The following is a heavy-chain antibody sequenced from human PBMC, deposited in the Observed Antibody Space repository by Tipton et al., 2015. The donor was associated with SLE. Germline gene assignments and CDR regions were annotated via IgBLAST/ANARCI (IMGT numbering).Heavy chain of an antibody. J-gene: IGHJ5*02. V-gene: IGHV1-3*01. CDR1: GYTFDIYT. CDR3: ETALGGNSKLAP. Sequence: QLVQSGAEVKKPGASVKLSCATSGYTFDIYTLHWVRQDPGQRLEWMGWINAGTGKTKYSQRFQGRVTITRDTSASTTFLELSDLRSEDTAVYYCETALGGNSKLAPWGQGTLVTVSS. CDR2: INAGTGKT. D-gene: IGHD4-23*01.